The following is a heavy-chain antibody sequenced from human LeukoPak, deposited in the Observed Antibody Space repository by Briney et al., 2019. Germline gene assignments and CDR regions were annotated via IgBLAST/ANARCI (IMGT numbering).Heavy chain of an antibody. Sequence: GGSLRLSCAASGFTFSSYSMNWVRQAPGKGLEWVTSISSSSSYIYYADSVKGRFTISRDNAKNSLYLQMNSLRAEDTAVYYCASSPHLRLFYYYGMDVWGQGTTVTVSS. J-gene: IGHJ6*02. V-gene: IGHV3-21*01. D-gene: IGHD3-3*01. CDR1: GFTFSSYS. CDR2: ISSSSSYI. CDR3: ASSPHLRLFYYYGMDV.